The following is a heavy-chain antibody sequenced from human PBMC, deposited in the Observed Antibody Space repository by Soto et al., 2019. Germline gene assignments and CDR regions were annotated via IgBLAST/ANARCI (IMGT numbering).Heavy chain of an antibody. D-gene: IGHD3-3*01. J-gene: IGHJ4*02. CDR3: ARARSRITIFGVVIMMGFDY. CDR1: GYTFTSYG. V-gene: IGHV1-18*01. CDR2: ISAYNGNT. Sequence: ASVKVSCKASGYTFTSYGISWVRQAPGQGLEWMGWISAYNGNTNYAQKLQGRVTMTTDTSTSTAYMELRSLRSDDTAVYYCARARSRITIFGVVIMMGFDYWGQGTLVTVSS.